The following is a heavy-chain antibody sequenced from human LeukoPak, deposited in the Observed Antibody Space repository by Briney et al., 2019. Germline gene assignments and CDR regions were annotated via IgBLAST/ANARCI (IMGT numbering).Heavy chain of an antibody. J-gene: IGHJ4*02. CDR1: GYSISSGYY. D-gene: IGHD3-16*01. Sequence: PSETLSLTCTVSGYSISSGYYWGWIRQPPGKGLEWIGSIYHSGSTYYNSSLKSRVTISVDTSKNQFSLKLSSVTAADTAVYFCARGLVPDSWGQGTLVTVSS. CDR3: ARGLVPDS. CDR2: IYHSGST. V-gene: IGHV4-38-2*02.